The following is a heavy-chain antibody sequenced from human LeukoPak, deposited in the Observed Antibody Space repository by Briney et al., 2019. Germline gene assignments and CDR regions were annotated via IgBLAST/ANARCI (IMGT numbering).Heavy chain of an antibody. CDR3: ARARRHPLDY. J-gene: IGHJ4*02. D-gene: IGHD1-14*01. Sequence: SETLSLTCTVSGGSISSYYWSRIRQPPGKGLEWIGYIYYSGSTNYNPSLKSRVTISVDTSKNQFSLKLSSVTAADTAVYYCARARRHPLDYWGQGTLVTVSS. CDR2: IYYSGST. CDR1: GGSISSYY. V-gene: IGHV4-59*01.